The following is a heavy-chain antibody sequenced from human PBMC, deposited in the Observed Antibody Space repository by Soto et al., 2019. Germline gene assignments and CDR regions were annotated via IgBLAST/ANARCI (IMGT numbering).Heavy chain of an antibody. CDR3: ARGRYGDY. CDR2: ISAHNGNT. J-gene: IGHJ4*02. V-gene: IGHV1-18*01. D-gene: IGHD1-1*01. Sequence: QVHLVQAGAEVKKPGASVKVSCKCSGYAFTTYGITWVRQAPGQGLEWMGWISAHNGNTNYAQKLQGRVTVTRDTSTSTAYMELRSLRSDDTAVYYCARGRYGDYWGQGALVTVSS. CDR1: GYAFTTYG.